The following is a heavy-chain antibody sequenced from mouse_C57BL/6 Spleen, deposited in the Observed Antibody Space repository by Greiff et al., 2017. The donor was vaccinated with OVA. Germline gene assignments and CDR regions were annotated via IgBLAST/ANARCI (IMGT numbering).Heavy chain of an antibody. Sequence: QVQLQQSGPELVKPGASVKISCKASGYAFSSSWMNWVKQRPGKGLEWIGRIYPGDGDTNYNGKFKGKATLTADKSSSTAYMQLSSLTSEDSAVYFCARWDYYGSSFMDYWGQGASVTVSS. CDR1: GYAFSSSW. D-gene: IGHD1-1*01. J-gene: IGHJ4*01. V-gene: IGHV1-82*01. CDR3: ARWDYYGSSFMDY. CDR2: IYPGDGDT.